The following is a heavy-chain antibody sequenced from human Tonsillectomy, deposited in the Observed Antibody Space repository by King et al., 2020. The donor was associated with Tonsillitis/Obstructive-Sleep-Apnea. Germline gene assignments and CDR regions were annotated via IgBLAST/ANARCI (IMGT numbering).Heavy chain of an antibody. Sequence: VQSGRSLRLSCAASGFTFDDYAMHWVRQAPGKGLEWVSGISWNSGSIGYADSVKGRFTISRDNAKNSLYLQMNSLRAEYTALYYCAIAAAGRAFDYWGQGTLVTVSS. CDR3: AIAAAGRAFDY. D-gene: IGHD6-13*01. J-gene: IGHJ4*02. V-gene: IGHV3-9*01. CDR2: ISWNSGSI. CDR1: GFTFDDYA.